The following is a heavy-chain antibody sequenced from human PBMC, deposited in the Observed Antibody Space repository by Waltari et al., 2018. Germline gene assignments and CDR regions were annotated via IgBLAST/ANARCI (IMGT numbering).Heavy chain of an antibody. CDR1: GCPLAPYA. D-gene: IGHD3-10*01. CDR3: AKDSITTYYGSGQGDDMDV. CDR2: IYAGGST. V-gene: IGHV3-23*03. J-gene: IGHJ6*03. Sequence: EVQLLESGEGWVRRGGPSGLSWPASGCPLAPYALSWVRQAPGKGLEWVSVIYAGGSTYSADSVKGRFTISRDNSKNALYLHMNNVKTEDSAIYYCAKDSITTYYGSGQGDDMDVWGKGTTVSVSS.